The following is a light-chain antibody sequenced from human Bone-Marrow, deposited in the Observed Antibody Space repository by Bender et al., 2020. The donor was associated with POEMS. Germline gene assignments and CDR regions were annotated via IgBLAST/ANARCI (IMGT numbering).Light chain of an antibody. CDR1: RSDFVNYNL. Sequence: QSALTQPASVSGSPGQSITISCTGTRSDFVNYNLVSWYQQHPGKAPKLMIYEGTRRPSGVSHRFSGSKSGNTASLTLSGLQAEDEADYYCCSYAGSKVFGTGTKVTVL. CDR2: EGT. V-gene: IGLV2-23*01. CDR3: CSYAGSKV. J-gene: IGLJ1*01.